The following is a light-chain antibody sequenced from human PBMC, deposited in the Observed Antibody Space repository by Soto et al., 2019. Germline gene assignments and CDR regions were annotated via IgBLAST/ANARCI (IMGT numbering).Light chain of an antibody. CDR3: AAWDDSLSAYVV. V-gene: IGLV1-47*01. J-gene: IGLJ2*01. Sequence: QSVLTQPPSASGTPGQRVTISCSGSSSNIGSNYVYWYQQLPGTAPKLLIYRDNQRPSGVPDRFSGSKSGTSASLAISGLRSEDEADYYCAAWDDSLSAYVVFGEGTKLTVL. CDR1: SSNIGSNY. CDR2: RDN.